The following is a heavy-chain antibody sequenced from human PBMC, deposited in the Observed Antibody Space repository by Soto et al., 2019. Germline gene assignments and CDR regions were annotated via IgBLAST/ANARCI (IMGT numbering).Heavy chain of an antibody. CDR1: GYTFTSYG. Sequence: ASVKVSCKASGYTFTSYGISWVRQAPGQGFEWMGWISAYNGNTNYAQKLQGRVTMTTDTSTSTAYMDLRSLRSDDTAVYYCARVLWFGELSHYYYAMDVWGQGTTVTVSS. CDR2: ISAYNGNT. CDR3: ARVLWFGELSHYYYAMDV. V-gene: IGHV1-18*01. D-gene: IGHD3-10*01. J-gene: IGHJ6*02.